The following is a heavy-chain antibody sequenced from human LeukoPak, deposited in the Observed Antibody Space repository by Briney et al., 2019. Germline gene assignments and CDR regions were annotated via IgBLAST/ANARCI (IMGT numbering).Heavy chain of an antibody. CDR3: ARVNYCSSTSCSSGAWYYYYGMDV. V-gene: IGHV3-21*01. Sequence: GGSLRLSCAASGFTFSSYSMNWVRQAPGKGLEWVSSISSSSSYIYYADSVKGRFTISRDNAKNSLYLQMNSLRAEHTAVYYCARVNYCSSTSCSSGAWYYYYGMDVWGQGTTVTVSS. CDR2: ISSSSSYI. CDR1: GFTFSSYS. D-gene: IGHD2-2*01. J-gene: IGHJ6*02.